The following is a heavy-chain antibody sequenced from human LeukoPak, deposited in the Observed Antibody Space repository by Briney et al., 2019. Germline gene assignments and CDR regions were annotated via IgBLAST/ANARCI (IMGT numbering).Heavy chain of an antibody. CDR2: MNPNSGNT. CDR3: ATENYGSGSYFDY. V-gene: IGHV1-8*01. J-gene: IGHJ4*02. Sequence: ASVKVSCKASGYTFTSYDINWVRQATGQGLEWMGWMNPNSGNTGYAQKFQGRVIMTRNTSISTAYMELSSLRSEDTAVYYCATENYGSGSYFDYWGQGTLVTVSS. D-gene: IGHD3-10*01. CDR1: GYTFTSYD.